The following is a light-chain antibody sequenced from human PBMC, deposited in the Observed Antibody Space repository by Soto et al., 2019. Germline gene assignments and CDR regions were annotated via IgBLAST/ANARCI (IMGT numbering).Light chain of an antibody. CDR3: QQYNSCPLT. V-gene: IGKV3-15*01. CDR2: GAS. CDR1: QSVSSN. Sequence: EIVMTQSPATLSVSPGERATLSCRASQSVSSNLAWYQQKPGQAPRLLIYGASARATGFPARFSVSGSGTKFTLTISSLQSQDFAVYYCQQYNSCPLTFGGGTKVEIK. J-gene: IGKJ4*01.